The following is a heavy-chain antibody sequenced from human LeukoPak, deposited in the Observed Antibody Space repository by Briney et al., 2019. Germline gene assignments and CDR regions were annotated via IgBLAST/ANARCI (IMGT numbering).Heavy chain of an antibody. CDR3: ARLGVVVPAAMDYYYCMDV. CDR2: IYYSGST. J-gene: IGHJ6*03. V-gene: IGHV4-59*08. Sequence: TSETLSLTCTVSGGSISSYYWSWIRQPPGKGLEWIGYIYYSGSTNYNPSLKSRVTISVDTSKNQFSLKLSSVTAADTAVYYCARLGVVVPAAMDYYYCMDVWGKGTTVTVSS. D-gene: IGHD2-2*01. CDR1: GGSISSYY.